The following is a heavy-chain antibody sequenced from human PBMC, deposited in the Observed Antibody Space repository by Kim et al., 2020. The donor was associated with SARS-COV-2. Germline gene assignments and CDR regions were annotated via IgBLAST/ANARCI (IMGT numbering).Heavy chain of an antibody. CDR3: AREKAAGGTDY. V-gene: IGHV7-4-1*02. Sequence: PTYAQGFRGQFVFSLDTSGSTAYLQISSLKAEDTAVYYCAREKAAGGTDYWGQGTLVTVSS. J-gene: IGHJ4*02. D-gene: IGHD6-13*01. CDR2: P.